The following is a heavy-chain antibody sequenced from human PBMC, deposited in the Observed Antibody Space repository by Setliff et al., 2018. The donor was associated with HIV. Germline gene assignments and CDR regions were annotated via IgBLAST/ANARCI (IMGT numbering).Heavy chain of an antibody. J-gene: IGHJ4*02. CDR1: GLTFSDYY. D-gene: IGHD1-26*01. V-gene: IGHV3-11*04. CDR2: ISSTGGTI. CDR3: ARDKYRSGSYYDSFDY. Sequence: GESLRLSCAASGLTFSDYYMSWIRQAPGKGLEWVSYISSTGGTIYYADSVKGRFTISRDNAENSLYLQMNSLRAEDTAVYYCARDKYRSGSYYDSFDYWGQGTLVTV.